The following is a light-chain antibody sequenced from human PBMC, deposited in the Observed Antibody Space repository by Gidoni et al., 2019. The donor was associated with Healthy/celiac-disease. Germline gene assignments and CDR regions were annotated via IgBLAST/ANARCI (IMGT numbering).Light chain of an antibody. CDR1: QVIRCY. Sequence: DIQFTQSPSFLSASVVDRVTITCRASQVIRCYLAWYQQKPGKAPKLLSYAASTLQIGVPSRLSGSGLGTEFTLTISSLQPEDFATYYCQQLNSYPPRSTFGPGTKVDIK. J-gene: IGKJ3*01. V-gene: IGKV1-9*01. CDR3: QQLNSYPPRST. CDR2: AAS.